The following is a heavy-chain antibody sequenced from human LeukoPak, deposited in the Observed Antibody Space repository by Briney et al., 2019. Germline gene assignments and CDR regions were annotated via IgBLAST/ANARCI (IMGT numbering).Heavy chain of an antibody. V-gene: IGHV4-4*08. Sequence: SETLSLTCTVSDDSITIYYWTWIRQPPGKGLEWIGRIYTSGSTNYNPSLKSRITISVDTSKNQFSLKLSSVTAADTAVYYCARTYCGGDCRGYYYSYYMDVWGKGTTVTISS. D-gene: IGHD2-21*02. J-gene: IGHJ6*03. CDR1: DDSITIYY. CDR2: IYTSGST. CDR3: ARTYCGGDCRGYYYSYYMDV.